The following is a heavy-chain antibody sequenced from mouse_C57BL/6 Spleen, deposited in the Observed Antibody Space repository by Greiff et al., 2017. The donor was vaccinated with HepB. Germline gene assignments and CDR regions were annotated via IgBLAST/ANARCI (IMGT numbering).Heavy chain of an antibody. Sequence: VQLKESGGGLVKPGGSLKLSCAASGFTFSDYGMHWVRQAPEKGLEWVAYISSGSSTIYYADTVKGRFTISRDNAKNTLFLQMTSRRSEDTAMYYCARGVNTVVRYAMDYWGQGTSVTVSS. CDR2: ISSGSSTI. CDR1: GFTFSDYG. CDR3: ARGVNTVVRYAMDY. J-gene: IGHJ4*01. V-gene: IGHV5-17*01. D-gene: IGHD1-1*01.